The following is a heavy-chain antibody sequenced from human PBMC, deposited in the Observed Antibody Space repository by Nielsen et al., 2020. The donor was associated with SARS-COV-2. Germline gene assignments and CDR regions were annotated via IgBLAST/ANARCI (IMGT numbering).Heavy chain of an antibody. D-gene: IGHD2-2*01. V-gene: IGHV3-9*01. J-gene: IGHJ3*02. CDR1: GFTFSSYG. Sequence: GGSLRLSCAASGFTFSSYGMHWVRQAPGKGLEWVSGISWNSGSIGYADSVKGRFTISRDNAKNSLYLQMNSLRAEDTALYYCAKMPQGDDAFDIWGQGTMVTVSS. CDR3: AKMPQGDDAFDI. CDR2: ISWNSGSI.